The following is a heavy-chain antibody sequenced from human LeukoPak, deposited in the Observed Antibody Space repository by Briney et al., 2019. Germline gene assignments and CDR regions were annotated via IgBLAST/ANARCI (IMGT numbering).Heavy chain of an antibody. CDR3: ARASCGGGTCYDSRGWFDP. J-gene: IGHJ5*02. D-gene: IGHD2-15*01. CDR2: VHHSGST. CDR1: GGSISSSSYF. V-gene: IGHV4-39*07. Sequence: SETLSLTCSVSGGSISSSSYFWGWIRQPPGKGLEWIASVHHSGSTYYNPSLKSRLTISVDTSKNQFSLKLRSVTAADTAVYYCARASCGGGTCYDSRGWFDPWGQGTLVTVSS.